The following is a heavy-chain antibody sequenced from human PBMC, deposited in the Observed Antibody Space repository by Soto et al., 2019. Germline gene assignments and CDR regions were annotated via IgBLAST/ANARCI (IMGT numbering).Heavy chain of an antibody. CDR1: GGSISSGGYY. CDR3: ARAVGYGDYVDYYYYYGMDV. V-gene: IGHV4-31*03. J-gene: IGHJ6*02. CDR2: IYYSGST. D-gene: IGHD4-17*01. Sequence: SETLSLTCTVSGGSISSGGYYWSWIRQHPGKGLEWIGYIYYSGSTYYNPSLKSRVTISVDTSKNQFSLKLSSVTAADTAVYYCARAVGYGDYVDYYYYYGMDVWGQGTTVTVSS.